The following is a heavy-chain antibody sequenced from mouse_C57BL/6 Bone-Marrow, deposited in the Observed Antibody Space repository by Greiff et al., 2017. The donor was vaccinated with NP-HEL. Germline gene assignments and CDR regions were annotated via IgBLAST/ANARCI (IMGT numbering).Heavy chain of an antibody. CDR1: GFNIKDYY. V-gene: IGHV14-1*01. CDR2: IDPEAGGT. J-gene: IGHJ4*01. D-gene: IGHD1-1*01. CDR3: TTRDNYYGSSYYYAMDY. Sequence: VQLQQSGAELVRPGASVKLSCTASGFNIKDYYMHWVKQRPEQGLEWIGRIDPEAGGTDYAPKFQGKATMTADTSSNTAYLQLSSLTSEDTAVYYCTTRDNYYGSSYYYAMDYRGQGTSVTVSS.